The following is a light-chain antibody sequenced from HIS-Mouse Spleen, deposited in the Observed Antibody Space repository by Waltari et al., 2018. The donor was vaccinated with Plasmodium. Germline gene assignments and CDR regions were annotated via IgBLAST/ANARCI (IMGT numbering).Light chain of an antibody. CDR1: QLGDKY. V-gene: IGLV3-1*01. CDR2: QDS. Sequence: SYELTHPPSVSVSPGQTASITCSGDQLGDKYACWYQQKPGQSPVLVIYQDSKRPSGVPERFSGSNSGNTATLTISGTQAMDEADYYCQAWDSSTVVFGGGTKLTVL. J-gene: IGLJ2*01. CDR3: QAWDSSTVV.